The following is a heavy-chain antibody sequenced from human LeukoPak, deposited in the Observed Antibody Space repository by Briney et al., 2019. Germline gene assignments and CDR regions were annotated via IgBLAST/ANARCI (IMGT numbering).Heavy chain of an antibody. V-gene: IGHV4-34*01. CDR3: VRRTRVAMPNALDLISDF. CDR1: GDSFSGRY. J-gene: IGHJ4*02. Sequence: SETLSLTCAVYGDSFSGRYWSWIRQPPGKGLEWIGEITDGGRTSYSPSLKSRATISIVPSQSQFSLQLDSVTAADTAIYYCVRRTRVAMPNALDLISDFWGQGTLVTVSS. D-gene: IGHD2-2*01. CDR2: ITDGGRT.